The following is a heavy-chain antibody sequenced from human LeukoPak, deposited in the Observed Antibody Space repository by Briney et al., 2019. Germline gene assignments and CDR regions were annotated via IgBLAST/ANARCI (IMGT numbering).Heavy chain of an antibody. J-gene: IGHJ4*02. V-gene: IGHV3-7*01. CDR3: VRDRSRTTVTRFDS. D-gene: IGHD4-17*01. Sequence: GGSLRLSCVASSRFTLSNFRMIWVRQAPGKGLEWVANINEDGSEKNYVDSVKGRFTISRDNAKNSLYLQMNSLRAEDTAVYYCVRDRSRTTVTRFDSWGQGTLVTVSS. CDR2: INEDGSEK. CDR1: RFTLSNFR.